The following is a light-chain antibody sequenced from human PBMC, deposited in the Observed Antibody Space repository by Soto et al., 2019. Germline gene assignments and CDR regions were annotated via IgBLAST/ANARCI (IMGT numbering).Light chain of an antibody. CDR3: QQYETFSPWT. Sequence: DIQMTQSPSSLSASVGDRVTITCRASQSISSYLNWYQQKPGKAPKLLIYAASSLQSGVPSRFSGSGSGTDFTLAINNLQPDDFATYYCQQYETFSPWTFGQGTKVDIK. CDR1: QSISSY. J-gene: IGKJ1*01. V-gene: IGKV1-39*01. CDR2: AAS.